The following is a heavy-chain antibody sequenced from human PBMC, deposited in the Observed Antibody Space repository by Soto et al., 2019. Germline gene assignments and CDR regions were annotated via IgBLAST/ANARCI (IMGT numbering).Heavy chain of an antibody. CDR2: IYPGDSDT. CDR3: ARHLGRGIVARSAFDI. D-gene: IGHD6-6*01. J-gene: IGHJ3*02. CDR1: GYSFTSYW. Sequence: PGESLKISCKGSGYSFTSYWIGWVRQMPGKGLEWMGIIYPGDSDTRYSPSFQGQVTISADKSISTAYLQWSSLKASDTAMYYCARHLGRGIVARSAFDIWGQGTMVTVSS. V-gene: IGHV5-51*01.